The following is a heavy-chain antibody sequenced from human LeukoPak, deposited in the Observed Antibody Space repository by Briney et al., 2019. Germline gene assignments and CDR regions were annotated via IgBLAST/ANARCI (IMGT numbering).Heavy chain of an antibody. Sequence: PSETLSLTCTVSGGSISSGSYYWSWIRQPAGKGVEWIGRIYTSGSTNYNPSLKSRVTISVDTSKNQFSLKLSSVTAADTAVYYCARAVVVVAATRNWFDPWGQGTLVTVSS. CDR2: IYTSGST. J-gene: IGHJ5*02. CDR3: ARAVVVVAATRNWFDP. D-gene: IGHD2-15*01. V-gene: IGHV4-61*02. CDR1: GGSISSGSYY.